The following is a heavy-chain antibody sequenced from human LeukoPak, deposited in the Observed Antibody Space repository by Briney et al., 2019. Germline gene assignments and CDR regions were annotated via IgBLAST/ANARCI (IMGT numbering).Heavy chain of an antibody. Sequence: GGSLRLSCAASGFTVSRNYMSWVRQAPGKGLEWVSGIVASGDRTYYAESVKGRFTISRDNSKNTVHLQMTTLRVDDTAVYYCAKDPPSYSWNYIKYFDSWGQGTLVTVSS. D-gene: IGHD1-1*01. V-gene: IGHV3-23*01. CDR1: GFTVSRNY. J-gene: IGHJ4*02. CDR3: AKDPPSYSWNYIKYFDS. CDR2: IVASGDRT.